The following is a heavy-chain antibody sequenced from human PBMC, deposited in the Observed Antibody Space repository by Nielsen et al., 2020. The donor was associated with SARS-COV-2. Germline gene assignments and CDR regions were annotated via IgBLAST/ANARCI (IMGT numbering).Heavy chain of an antibody. D-gene: IGHD4-17*01. J-gene: IGHJ6*03. V-gene: IGHV3-33*01. CDR1: GFTFSSYG. CDR2: IWYDGSNK. Sequence: GESLKISCAASGFTFSSYGMHWVRQAPGKGLEWVAVIWYDGSNKYYADSVKGRFTISRDNSKNTLYLQMNSLRGEDTAVYYCARGYGDDYYYYYDMDVWGKGTTVTVSS. CDR3: ARGYGDDYYYYYDMDV.